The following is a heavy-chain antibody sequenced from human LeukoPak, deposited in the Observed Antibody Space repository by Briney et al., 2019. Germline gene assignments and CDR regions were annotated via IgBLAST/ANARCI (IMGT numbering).Heavy chain of an antibody. Sequence: GASVKVSCKASGGTFSSYAISGVRQAPGQGLEWMGWINTNTGNPTYAQGFTGRFVFSLDTSASTAYLQISSLKAEDTAVYYCARAGYYYDSSGYDFDYWGQGTLVTVSS. CDR2: INTNTGNP. CDR1: GGTFSSYA. D-gene: IGHD3-22*01. J-gene: IGHJ4*02. V-gene: IGHV7-4-1*02. CDR3: ARAGYYYDSSGYDFDY.